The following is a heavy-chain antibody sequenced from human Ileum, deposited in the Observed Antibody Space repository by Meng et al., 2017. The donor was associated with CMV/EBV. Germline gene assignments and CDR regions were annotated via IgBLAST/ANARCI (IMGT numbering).Heavy chain of an antibody. J-gene: IGHJ4*02. D-gene: IGHD3-3*01. V-gene: IGHV4-34*01. CDR1: NRAFSDSF. CDR2: INTRGRT. Sequence: QPWGGGESKPMVSLSLGCSVRNRAFSDSFWTWYRQSAGKGRGWMGEINTRGRTNYNPHHTSGVTISIDTTRNQFSLKLTSLTAADTAVYYCARASPQGRFLSYWGQGTLVTVSS. CDR3: ARASPQGRFLSY.